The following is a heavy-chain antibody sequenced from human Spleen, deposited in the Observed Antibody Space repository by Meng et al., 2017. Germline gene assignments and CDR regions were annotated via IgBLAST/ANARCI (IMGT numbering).Heavy chain of an antibody. J-gene: IGHJ4*02. CDR3: ARGPTTMAHDFDY. CDR1: GWFFSDYY. CDR2: INHSGST. V-gene: IGHV4-34*01. Sequence: QVQAQAGGAGLVKPLEIPSLPCAVYGWFFSDYYVRSVPQPPGKGLEWIGEINHSGSTNYNPSLESRATISVDTSQNNLSLKLSSVTAADSAVYYCARGPTTMAHDFDYWGQGTLVTVSS. D-gene: IGHD4-11*01.